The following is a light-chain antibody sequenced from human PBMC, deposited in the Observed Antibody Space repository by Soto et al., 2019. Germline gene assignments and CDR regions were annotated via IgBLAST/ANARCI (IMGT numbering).Light chain of an antibody. Sequence: EIVMTQTPVSLSVTPGQPASISCKSSQSLVFSDGQTYFYWYVQKPGQPPQLLIYGVSNRLSGVTRRFSGGGSATDFTLTISRVEAEDVGVYYCMQTVAHPWTFGQGTKVEVK. CDR3: MQTVAHPWT. CDR2: GVS. CDR1: QSLVFSDGQTY. J-gene: IGKJ1*01. V-gene: IGKV2D-29*01.